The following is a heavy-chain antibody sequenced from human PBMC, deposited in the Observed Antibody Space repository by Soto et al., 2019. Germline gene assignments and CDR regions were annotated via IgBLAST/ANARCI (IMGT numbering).Heavy chain of an antibody. V-gene: IGHV1-3*01. D-gene: IGHD6-13*01. J-gene: IGHJ4*02. CDR3: ARGRGTGTAARTFAY. Sequence: ASVKVSCKASGYTFTSYAMHWVRQAPGQRLEWMGWINAGNGNTKYSQKFQGRVTITRDISLNTAYMDLNSLTSEDTAVYYCARGRGTGTAARTFAYWGQGILVTVSS. CDR2: INAGNGNT. CDR1: GYTFTSYA.